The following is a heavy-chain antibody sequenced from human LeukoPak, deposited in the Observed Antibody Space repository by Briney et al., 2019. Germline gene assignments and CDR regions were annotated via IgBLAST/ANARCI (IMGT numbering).Heavy chain of an antibody. CDR3: ARDHDFWSVTDY. J-gene: IGHJ4*02. V-gene: IGHV3-21*01. CDR1: GLTFSTYS. CDR2: TIGSSSYI. Sequence: GGSLRLSCAPSGLTFSTYSMNWVRQGQGKGLEWVSSTIGSSSYIYFADSVKGRFTISRDNTKNSLYLQMNSLRAEDTAVYYCARDHDFWSVTDYWGRGTLVSVSS. D-gene: IGHD3-3*01.